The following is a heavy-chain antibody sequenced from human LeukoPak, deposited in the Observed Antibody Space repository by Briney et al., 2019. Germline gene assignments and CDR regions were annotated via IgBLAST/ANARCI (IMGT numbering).Heavy chain of an antibody. Sequence: ASVKVSCKASGYTFTSYAMHWVRQAPGQGLEWMGWINPNSGGTNYAQKFQGRVTMTRDTSISTAYMELSRLRSDDTAVYYCARAHHYYDSSSLGYWGQGTLVTVSS. V-gene: IGHV1-2*02. CDR1: GYTFTSYA. CDR2: INPNSGGT. D-gene: IGHD3-22*01. CDR3: ARAHHYYDSSSLGY. J-gene: IGHJ4*02.